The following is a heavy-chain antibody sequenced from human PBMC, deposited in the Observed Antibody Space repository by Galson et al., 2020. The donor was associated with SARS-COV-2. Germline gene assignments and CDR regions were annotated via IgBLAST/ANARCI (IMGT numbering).Heavy chain of an antibody. CDR2: IIPIFGTI. CDR3: ATGPIALPGWFDP. J-gene: IGHJ5*02. CDR1: GGTFSSYG. D-gene: IGHD1-1*01. V-gene: IGHV1-69*01. Sequence: KISCKASGGTFSSYGISWVRQAPGQGLEWMGGIIPIFGTINYAQKFQVRVTITADESTSTAYMELSSLRSEDTAVYYCATGPIALPGWFDPWGQGTLVTVSS.